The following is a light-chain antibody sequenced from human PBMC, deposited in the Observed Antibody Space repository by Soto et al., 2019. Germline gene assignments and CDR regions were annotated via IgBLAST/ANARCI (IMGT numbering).Light chain of an antibody. CDR2: EVS. J-gene: IGLJ1*01. Sequence: QSALTQPPSASGSPGQSVTTSCTGTSSDVGGYNYVSWYQQHPGKAPKLMIYEVSKRPSGVPDRFSGSKSGNTAPLTVSGLQAEDEADYYCSSYAGNKNVFGTGTKVTVL. CDR3: SSYAGNKNV. V-gene: IGLV2-8*01. CDR1: SSDVGGYNY.